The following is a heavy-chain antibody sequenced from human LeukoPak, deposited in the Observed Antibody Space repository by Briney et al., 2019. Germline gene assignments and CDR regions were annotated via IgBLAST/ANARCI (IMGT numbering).Heavy chain of an antibody. J-gene: IGHJ3*02. CDR2: ISADNGNT. V-gene: IGHV1-18*01. CDR3: ARERVVVTASDAFDI. D-gene: IGHD2-21*02. Sequence: ASVKVSCKASGYTFTRYDINWVRQAPGQGLEWMGWISADNGNTNYAQKLQGRVTMTTDTSTSTAYMELRSLRSDDTAVYYCARERVVVTASDAFDIWGQGTMVTVSS. CDR1: GYTFTRYD.